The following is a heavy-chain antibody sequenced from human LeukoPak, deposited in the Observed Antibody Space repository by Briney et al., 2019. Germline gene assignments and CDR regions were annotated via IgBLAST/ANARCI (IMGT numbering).Heavy chain of an antibody. CDR3: ARDKRGYDYSNPRVIYYYYYMDV. Sequence: SQTLSLTCAISGDSVSSNSAAWNWIRQSPSRGLEWLGRTYYRSKWYNDYAVSVKSRITINPDTSKNQFSLQLNSVTPEDTAVYYCARDKRGYDYSNPRVIYYYYYMDVWGKGTTVTVSS. V-gene: IGHV6-1*01. J-gene: IGHJ6*03. CDR1: GDSVSSNSAA. CDR2: TYYRSKWYN. D-gene: IGHD4-11*01.